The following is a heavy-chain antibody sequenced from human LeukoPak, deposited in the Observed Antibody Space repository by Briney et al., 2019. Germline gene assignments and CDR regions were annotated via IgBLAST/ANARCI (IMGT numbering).Heavy chain of an antibody. V-gene: IGHV3-23*01. CDR2: ISVSGANT. D-gene: IGHD3-22*01. J-gene: IGHJ4*02. Sequence: PGGSLRLSCAASDFPFSNYAMRWVRQAPGKGLEWVSTISVSGANTYYADSVKGRFTISRDNSKNTLYLQMNSLRAEDTAVYYCARDNTISGYYELGYWGQGTLVTVSS. CDR1: DFPFSNYA. CDR3: ARDNTISGYYELGY.